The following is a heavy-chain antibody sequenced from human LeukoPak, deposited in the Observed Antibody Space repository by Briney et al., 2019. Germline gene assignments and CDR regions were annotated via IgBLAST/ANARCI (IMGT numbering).Heavy chain of an antibody. Sequence: SETLSLTCTVSGYSISSGYHWGWIRQPPGKGLEWIGSIYHSGSTYYNPSLKSRVTISVDTSKNQFSLKLSSVTAADTAVYYCARSTLLTHYFDYWGQGTLVTVSS. CDR3: ARSTLLTHYFDY. CDR2: IYHSGST. J-gene: IGHJ4*02. V-gene: IGHV4-38-2*02. CDR1: GYSISSGYH. D-gene: IGHD1-26*01.